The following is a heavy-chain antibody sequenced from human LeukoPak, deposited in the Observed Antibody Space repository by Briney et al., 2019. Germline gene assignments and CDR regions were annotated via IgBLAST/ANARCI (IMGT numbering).Heavy chain of an antibody. V-gene: IGHV3-21*01. CDR1: GFTFSSYS. CDR3: ASIGYYDFWSGYLEADY. CDR2: ISSSSSYI. J-gene: IGHJ4*02. Sequence: GGSLRLSCAASGFTFSSYSMNWVRQAPGKGLEWVSSISSSSSYICYADSVKGRFTISRDNAKNSLYLQMNSLRAEDTAVYYCASIGYYDFWSGYLEADYWGQGTLVTVSS. D-gene: IGHD3-3*01.